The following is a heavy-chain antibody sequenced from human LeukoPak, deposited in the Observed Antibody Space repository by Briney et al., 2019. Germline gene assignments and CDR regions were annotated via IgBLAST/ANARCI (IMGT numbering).Heavy chain of an antibody. CDR1: GGTLSSYA. CDR3: ARSRYSSGWYFGLSFDY. CDR2: IIPIFGTA. V-gene: IGHV1-69*13. Sequence: SVKVSCKASGGTLSSYAISWVRQAPGQGLEWMGGIIPIFGTANYAQKFQGRVMITADESTSTAYMELSSLRSEDTAVYYCARSRYSSGWYFGLSFDYWGQGTLVTVSS. J-gene: IGHJ4*02. D-gene: IGHD6-19*01.